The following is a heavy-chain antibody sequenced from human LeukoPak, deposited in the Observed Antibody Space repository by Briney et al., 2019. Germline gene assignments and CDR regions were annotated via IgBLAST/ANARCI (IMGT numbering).Heavy chain of an antibody. J-gene: IGHJ3*02. CDR3: AKDSWYDRLRQDAFDI. D-gene: IGHD5-12*01. Sequence: GGSLRLSCAASGFTFSSYAMSWVRQAPGKGLEWVSAISGSGGSTYYADSVKGRFAISRDNSKNTLYLQMNSLRAEDTAVYYCAKDSWYDRLRQDAFDIWGQGTMVTVSS. CDR1: GFTFSSYA. V-gene: IGHV3-23*01. CDR2: ISGSGGST.